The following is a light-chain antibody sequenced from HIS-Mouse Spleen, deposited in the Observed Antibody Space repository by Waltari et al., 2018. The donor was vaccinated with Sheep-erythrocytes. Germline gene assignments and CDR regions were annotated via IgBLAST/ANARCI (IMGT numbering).Light chain of an antibody. CDR3: CSYAGSYTFWV. CDR2: DVS. CDR1: SSDVGGYNY. V-gene: IGLV2-11*01. Sequence: QSALTQPRSVSGSPGQSVTISCTGTSSDVGGYNYVSWYQHHPGKAPTLMIYDVSKRPSGVPDRFSGSKSGNMASLTISGLQAEDEADYYCCSYAGSYTFWVFGGGTRLTVL. J-gene: IGLJ3*02.